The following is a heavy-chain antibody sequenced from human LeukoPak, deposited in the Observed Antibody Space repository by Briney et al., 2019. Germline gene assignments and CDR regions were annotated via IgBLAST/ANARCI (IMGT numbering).Heavy chain of an antibody. D-gene: IGHD3-10*01. CDR3: ATIGSGFGGTGVDY. CDR1: GYTFTSYD. CDR2: INPSGGST. Sequence: ASVKVSCKASGYTFTSYDMHWVRQAPGQGLEWMGIINPSGGSTSYAQKFQGRVTMTEDTSTDTAYMELSSLRSEDTAVYYCATIGSGFGGTGVDYWGQGTLVTVSS. J-gene: IGHJ4*02. V-gene: IGHV1-46*01.